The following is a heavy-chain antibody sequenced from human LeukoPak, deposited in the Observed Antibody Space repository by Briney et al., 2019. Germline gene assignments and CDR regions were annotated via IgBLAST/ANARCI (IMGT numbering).Heavy chain of an antibody. J-gene: IGHJ3*02. V-gene: IGHV3-30*04. CDR3: AKGLQWFGEWNTLDAFDI. Sequence: SCKASGYSFTSYAISWVRQAPGKGLEWVAVISYDGSNKYYADSVKGRFTISRDNSKNTLYLQMNSLRAEDTAVYYCAKGLQWFGEWNTLDAFDIWGQGTMVTVSS. CDR2: ISYDGSNK. CDR1: GYSFTSYA. D-gene: IGHD3-10*01.